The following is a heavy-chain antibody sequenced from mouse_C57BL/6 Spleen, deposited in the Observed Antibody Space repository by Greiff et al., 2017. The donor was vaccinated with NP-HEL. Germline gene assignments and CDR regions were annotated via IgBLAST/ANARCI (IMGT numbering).Heavy chain of an antibody. V-gene: IGHV1-52*01. Sequence: VQLQQSGAELVRPGSSVKLSCKASGYTFTSYWMHWVKQRPIQGLEWIGNIDPSDSETHYNQKFKDKATLTVDKSSSTAYMQLSSLTSEDSAVYYCARYPPLYDGYPWYVDVWGTGTTVTVSS. CDR1: GYTFTSYW. CDR2: IDPSDSET. CDR3: ARYPPLYDGYPWYVDV. J-gene: IGHJ1*03. D-gene: IGHD2-3*01.